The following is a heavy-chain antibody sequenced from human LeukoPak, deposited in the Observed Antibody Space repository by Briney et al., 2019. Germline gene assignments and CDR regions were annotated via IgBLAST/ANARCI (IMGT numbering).Heavy chain of an antibody. CDR3: ARDSVSSWRYYYYYYGMDV. J-gene: IGHJ6*02. CDR1: GFTLGNYA. V-gene: IGHV3-30-3*01. D-gene: IGHD6-13*01. Sequence: QPGRSLRLSCAASGFTLGNYAMHWVRQAPGKGLEWVAVISNDGNDKYHAESVKGRFTISRDNPKNTLYLQMNSLRAEDTAVYYCARDSVSSWRYYYYYYGMDVWGQGTTVTVSS. CDR2: ISNDGNDK.